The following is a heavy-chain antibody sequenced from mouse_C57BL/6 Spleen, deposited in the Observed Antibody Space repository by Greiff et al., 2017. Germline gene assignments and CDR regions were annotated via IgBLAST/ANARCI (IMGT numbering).Heavy chain of an antibody. CDR1: GYSFTGYY. Sequence: VQLKESGPELVKPGASVKISCKASGYSFTGYYMNWVKQSPEKSLEWIGEINPSTGGTTYNQKFKAKATLTVDKSSSTAYMQLKSLTSEDSAVYYCASADPYYAMDYWGQGTSVTVSS. J-gene: IGHJ4*01. CDR2: INPSTGGT. CDR3: ASADPYYAMDY. V-gene: IGHV1-42*01.